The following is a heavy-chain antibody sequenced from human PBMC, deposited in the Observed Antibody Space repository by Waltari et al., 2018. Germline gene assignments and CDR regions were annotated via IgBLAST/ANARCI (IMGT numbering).Heavy chain of an antibody. Sequence: LQLQESGPGLVKPSETMSLTCTVSGGYISSSSYYWGWIRQPPGKVLEWIGSIYYSGSTYYNPSLKSRVTISVDTSKNQFSLKLSSVTAADTAVYYCASGVYAGDYWGQGTLVTVSS. J-gene: IGHJ4*02. CDR3: ASGVYAGDY. CDR1: GGYISSSSYY. D-gene: IGHD2-8*01. CDR2: IYYSGST. V-gene: IGHV4-39*01.